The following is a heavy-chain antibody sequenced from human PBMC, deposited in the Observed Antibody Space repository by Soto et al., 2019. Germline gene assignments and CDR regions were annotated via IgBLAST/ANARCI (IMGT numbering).Heavy chain of an antibody. Sequence: ASETLSLTCTVSGGSISSSSYYWGWIRQPPGKGLEWVGSIYYSGSTYYNPSLKSRVTISVDTSKNQFSLKLSSVTAADTAVYYCARLNLEYDSSGYYTSGNNWFDPWGQGTLVTVSS. J-gene: IGHJ5*02. CDR2: IYYSGST. CDR1: GGSISSSSYY. D-gene: IGHD3-22*01. CDR3: ARLNLEYDSSGYYTSGNNWFDP. V-gene: IGHV4-39*01.